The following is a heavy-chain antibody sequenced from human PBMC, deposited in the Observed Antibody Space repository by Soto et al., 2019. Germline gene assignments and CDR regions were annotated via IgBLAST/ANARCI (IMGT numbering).Heavy chain of an antibody. J-gene: IGHJ4*02. D-gene: IGHD3-3*01. CDR2: IAYDGSNT. V-gene: IGHV3-30*18. CDR3: AKEVAGVDDY. CDR1: GFTFSSYG. Sequence: GGSLRLSCAASGFTFSSYGMHWVRPAPGKGMEWVAVIAYDGSNTYYADSVKGRFTISRDNSKNTLYLQMNSLRAEDTGVYYCAKEVAGVDDYWGQGTLVTVSS.